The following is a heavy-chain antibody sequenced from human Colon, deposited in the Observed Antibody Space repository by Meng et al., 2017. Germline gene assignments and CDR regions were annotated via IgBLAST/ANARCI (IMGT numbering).Heavy chain of an antibody. CDR1: GGPISSSSYY. D-gene: IGHD3-10*01. Sequence: QPQLQESGPGLVKPSEALSLTCTVSGGPISSSSYYWGWIRQPPGKGLEWIGSIYYSGSTYYNPSLKSRVTISVDTSKNQFSLKLSSVTAADTAVYYCARASYGSGSPLGESWFDPWGQGTLVTVSS. CDR3: ARASYGSGSPLGESWFDP. V-gene: IGHV4-39*07. J-gene: IGHJ5*02. CDR2: IYYSGST.